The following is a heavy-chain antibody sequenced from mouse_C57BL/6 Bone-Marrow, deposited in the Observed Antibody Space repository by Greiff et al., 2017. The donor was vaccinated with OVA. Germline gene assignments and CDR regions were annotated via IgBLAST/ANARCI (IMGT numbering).Heavy chain of an antibody. CDR2: ISNGGGST. CDR1: GFTFSDYY. V-gene: IGHV5-12*01. J-gene: IGHJ4*01. D-gene: IGHD1-1*01. CDR3: ARHGITTVVAYYYAMDY. Sequence: EVKLMESGGGLVQPGGSLKLSCAASGFTFSDYYMYWVRQTPEKRLEWVAYISNGGGSTYYPDTVKGRFTISRDNAKNTLYLQMSRLKSEDTAMYYCARHGITTVVAYYYAMDYWGQGTSVTVSS.